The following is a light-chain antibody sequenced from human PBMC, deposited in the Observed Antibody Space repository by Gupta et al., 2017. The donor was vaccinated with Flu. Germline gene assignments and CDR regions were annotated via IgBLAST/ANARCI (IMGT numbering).Light chain of an antibody. V-gene: IGKV3-20*01. J-gene: IGKJ4*01. CDR2: AAS. CDR3: QQDDDSPLT. Sequence: EIVLTQSRRTLSSSPGEGATLSCRASQTVGSNYLAWYQQTPGQPPRLLIYAASSKASDVPSRFSGSGSGTDFTLTISRLEPEDFALYYCQQDDDSPLTFGRGTTVEIK. CDR1: QTVGSNY.